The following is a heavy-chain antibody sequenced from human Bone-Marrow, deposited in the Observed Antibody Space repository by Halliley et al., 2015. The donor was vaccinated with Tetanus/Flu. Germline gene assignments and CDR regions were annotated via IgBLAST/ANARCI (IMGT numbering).Heavy chain of an antibody. CDR1: GYSFTNYW. CDR2: IDPSDSYT. J-gene: IGHJ4*02. D-gene: IGHD6-6*01. Sequence: QLVQSGAEVKKPGESLRISCKGSGYSFTNYWINWVRQMPGKGLEWMGRIDPSDSYTNYSPSFQGHVSISADMSINTAYLQWSSRRASDTAIYYCARRSIAARYFDSWGQGTLVTVSS. V-gene: IGHV5-10-1*01. CDR3: ARRSIAARYFDS.